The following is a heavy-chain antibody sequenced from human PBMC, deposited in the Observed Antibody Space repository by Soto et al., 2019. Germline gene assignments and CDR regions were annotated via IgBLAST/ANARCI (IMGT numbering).Heavy chain of an antibody. Sequence: SETLSLTCTVSGGSISSGGYYWSWIRQHPGKGLDWIGYIYYSGSTYYNPSLKSRVTISVDAYKNQFSLKLSSVTAADTAVYYCVRAYDSSGNCQFDPGGQGTLVTVSS. D-gene: IGHD3-22*01. J-gene: IGHJ5*02. CDR2: IYYSGST. CDR3: VRAYDSSGNCQFDP. CDR1: GGSISSGGYY. V-gene: IGHV4-31*03.